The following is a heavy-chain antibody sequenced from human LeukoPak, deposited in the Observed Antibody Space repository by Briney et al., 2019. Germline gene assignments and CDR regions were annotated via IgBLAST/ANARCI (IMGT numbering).Heavy chain of an antibody. Sequence: ASVKVSCKASGYTFTDYYMHWVRQAPGQGLEWMGWINPNSGGTNYAQKFQGRVTMTRDTSINTAYMELSILRSDDTAVYYCARGFGSRGIDYWGQGTLVTVSS. D-gene: IGHD2-2*01. J-gene: IGHJ4*02. V-gene: IGHV1-2*02. CDR2: INPNSGGT. CDR1: GYTFTDYY. CDR3: ARGFGSRGIDY.